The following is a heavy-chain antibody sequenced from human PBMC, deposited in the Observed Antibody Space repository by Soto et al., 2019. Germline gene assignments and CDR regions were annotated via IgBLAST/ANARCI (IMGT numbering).Heavy chain of an antibody. Sequence: QVQLQESGPGLVKPSETLSLTCTVSGDSISSYYWSWIRQPPGKGLEWIGYTYYSGTTNYNPSLTSRVTISVDTSKNQFSLKLRSAIAADTAVYYCARDRRYSYGPPRAFQIWGQGTRVTVSS. CDR3: ARDRRYSYGPPRAFQI. J-gene: IGHJ3*02. D-gene: IGHD5-18*01. CDR1: GDSISSYY. V-gene: IGHV4-59*01. CDR2: TYYSGTT.